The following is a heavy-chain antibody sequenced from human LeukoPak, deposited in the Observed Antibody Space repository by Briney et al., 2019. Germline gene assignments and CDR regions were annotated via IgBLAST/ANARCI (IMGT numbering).Heavy chain of an antibody. Sequence: ASVKVSCKASGYTFTNNYMHWVRQAPGQGLEWMGVINPSGGGTSYAQKFQGRVTMTRDTSTSTVYMELSSLRSEDTAVYYCARVSPHRLIGDFDYWGEGTLVTVSA. D-gene: IGHD7-27*01. J-gene: IGHJ4*02. V-gene: IGHV1-46*01. CDR1: GYTFTNNY. CDR2: INPSGGGT. CDR3: ARVSPHRLIGDFDY.